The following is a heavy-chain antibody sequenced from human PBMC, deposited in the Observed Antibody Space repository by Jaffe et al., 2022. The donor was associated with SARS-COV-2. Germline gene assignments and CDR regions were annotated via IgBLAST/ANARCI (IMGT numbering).Heavy chain of an antibody. D-gene: IGHD3-10*01. Sequence: QVQLQESGPGLVKPSETMSLTCTVSDSIYRYYWTWIRQSPGKGLEYIGYVYHSGNTNYNPSLKSRVTMSIDTSKNQFSLKVTSVTAADTAVYYCASDRGSGYFDYWGQGTLVTVSS. CDR3: ASDRGSGYFDY. J-gene: IGHJ4*02. CDR2: VYHSGNT. V-gene: IGHV4-59*01. CDR1: DSIYRYY.